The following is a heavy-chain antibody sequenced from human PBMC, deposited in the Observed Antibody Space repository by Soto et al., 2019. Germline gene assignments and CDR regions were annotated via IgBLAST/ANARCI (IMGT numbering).Heavy chain of an antibody. D-gene: IGHD2-15*01. CDR3: ARAGGLLLDY. V-gene: IGHV3-30-3*01. J-gene: IGHJ4*02. CDR2: ISYDGSNK. CDR1: GFTFSSYA. Sequence: QVQLVESGGGVVQPGRSLRLSCAASGFTFSSYAMHWVRQAPGKGLEWVAVISYDGSNKYYADSVKGRFTNSRDISKNTLYLQMNSLRAEDTAVYYCARAGGLLLDYWGQGTLVTVSS.